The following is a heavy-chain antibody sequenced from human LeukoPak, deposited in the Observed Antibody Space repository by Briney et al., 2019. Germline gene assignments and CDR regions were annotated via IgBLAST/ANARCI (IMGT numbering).Heavy chain of an antibody. CDR1: RFTFRSSW. CDR3: ARSSLGWFDP. J-gene: IGHJ5*02. V-gene: IGHV3-7*01. Sequence: GRSLRLSCAASRFTFRSSWMSWVRQAPGKGLEWVATIDQRGGDKFSVDSVKGRFIISRDNAKNSVYLQMNSLTAEDTAVYYCARSSLGWFDPWGQGTLVTVSS. D-gene: IGHD7-27*01. CDR2: IDQRGGDK.